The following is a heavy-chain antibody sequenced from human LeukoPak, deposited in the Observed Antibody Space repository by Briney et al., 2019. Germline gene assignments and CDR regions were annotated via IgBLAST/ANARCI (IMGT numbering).Heavy chain of an antibody. CDR2: IYYSGST. CDR3: ASVSSTGSYDGAFDI. CDR1: GGSISSYY. J-gene: IGHJ3*02. V-gene: IGHV4-59*01. Sequence: PSETLSLTCTVSGGSISSYYWSWIRQPPGKGLEWIGYIYYSGSTNYNPSLKSRVTISVDTSKNQFSLKLSSVTAADTAVYYCASVSSTGSYDGAFDIWGQGTMVTVSS. D-gene: IGHD1-26*01.